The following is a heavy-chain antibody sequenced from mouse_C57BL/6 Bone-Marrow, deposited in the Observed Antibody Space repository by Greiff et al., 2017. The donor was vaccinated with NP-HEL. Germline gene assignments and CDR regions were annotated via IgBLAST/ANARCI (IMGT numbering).Heavy chain of an antibody. V-gene: IGHV5-15*01. J-gene: IGHJ1*03. CDR3: ARRRSYYGTWYFDV. D-gene: IGHD2-1*01. CDR2: ISNLAYSI. Sequence: EVKLVESGGGLVQPGGSLKLSCAASGFTFSDYGMAWVRQAPRKGPEWVAFISNLAYSIYYADTVTGRFTISRENAKNTLYLEMSSLRSEDTAMYYCARRRSYYGTWYFDVWGTGTTVTVSS. CDR1: GFTFSDYG.